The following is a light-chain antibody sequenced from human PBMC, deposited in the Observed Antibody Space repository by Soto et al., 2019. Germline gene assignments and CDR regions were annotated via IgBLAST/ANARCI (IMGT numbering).Light chain of an antibody. J-gene: IGKJ1*01. V-gene: IGKV3-20*01. CDR3: HLYGASPPT. CDR1: QSVSNNY. Sequence: IVLTQSQGTLSLSPGERATLSCRASQSVSNNYLAWYQQKPGQAPRLLIYGASNRATGIPDRFSASGSGTDFTLTISRLEPEDSAVFYCHLYGASPPTFGQGTKVDIK. CDR2: GAS.